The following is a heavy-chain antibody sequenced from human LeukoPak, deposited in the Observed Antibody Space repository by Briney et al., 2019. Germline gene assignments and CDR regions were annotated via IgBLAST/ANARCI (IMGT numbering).Heavy chain of an antibody. Sequence: NPSETLSLTCAVYGGSFSGYYWSWIRQPPGKGLEWIGEINHSGSTNYNPSLKSRVTISVDTSKNQFSLKLSSVTAADTAVYYCARGLSSGWYTRWFDLWGQGTLVTVSS. CDR3: ARGLSSGWYTRWFDL. CDR1: GGSFSGYY. D-gene: IGHD6-19*01. CDR2: INHSGST. V-gene: IGHV4-34*01. J-gene: IGHJ5*02.